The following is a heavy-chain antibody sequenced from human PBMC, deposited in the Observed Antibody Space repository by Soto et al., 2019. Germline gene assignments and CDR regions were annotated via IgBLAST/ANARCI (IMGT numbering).Heavy chain of an antibody. D-gene: IGHD6-13*01. CDR1: GYNSTSYW. V-gene: IGHV5-10-1*01. CDR3: ARHGSIAVPGTTLWYYYYGMDV. CDR2: IVPSDSYT. J-gene: IGHJ6*02. Sequence: GESLKISCKGSGYNSTSYWISWVRQMPGKGLEWMGRIVPSDSYTNYSPSFQGHVTISADKSISTAYLQWSSLKASDTAMYYCARHGSIAVPGTTLWYYYYGMDVWGLGTTVTVSS.